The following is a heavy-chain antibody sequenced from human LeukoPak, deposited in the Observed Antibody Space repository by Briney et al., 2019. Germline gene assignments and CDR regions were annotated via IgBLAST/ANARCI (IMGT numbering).Heavy chain of an antibody. CDR2: MSGSGTTI. J-gene: IGHJ4*02. V-gene: IGHV3-11*04. D-gene: IGHD3-10*01. CDR1: GFSFSDYY. CDR3: ARDGYYYGSGSYYKVDFDY. Sequence: GGSLRLSCAASGFSFSDYYMSWIRQAPGKGLEWVSYMSGSGTTIYYTDSVKGRFTISRDNAKNSLYLQMNSLRAEDTAVYYCARDGYYYGSGSYYKVDFDYWGQGTLVTVSS.